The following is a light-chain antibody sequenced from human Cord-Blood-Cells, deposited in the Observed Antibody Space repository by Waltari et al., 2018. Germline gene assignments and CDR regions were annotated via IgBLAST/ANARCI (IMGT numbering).Light chain of an antibody. CDR1: SSDVGGYKH. J-gene: IGLJ3*02. Sequence: QSALTQPRSVSGSPGQSVTISCTGTSSDVGGYKHASWYQQHPGNAPKLMIYDVSKRPSGFPDRFSGSKSGNTASLTISGLQAEDKADYYCCSYAGSYTLWVFGGGTKLTVL. CDR2: DVS. V-gene: IGLV2-11*02. CDR3: CSYAGSYTLWV.